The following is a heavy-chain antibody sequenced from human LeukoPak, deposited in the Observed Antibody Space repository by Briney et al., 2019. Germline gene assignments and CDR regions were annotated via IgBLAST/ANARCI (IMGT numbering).Heavy chain of an antibody. V-gene: IGHV4-61*08. Sequence: SQTLSLTCTVSGGSISSGGYYWSWIRQHPGKGLEWIGYIYYSGSTNYNPSLKSRVTISVDTSKNQFSLKLSSVTAADTAVYYCARDKSLWSGFLSWGQGTLVTVSS. J-gene: IGHJ5*02. CDR1: GGSISSGGYY. CDR2: IYYSGST. CDR3: ARDKSLWSGFLS. D-gene: IGHD3-3*01.